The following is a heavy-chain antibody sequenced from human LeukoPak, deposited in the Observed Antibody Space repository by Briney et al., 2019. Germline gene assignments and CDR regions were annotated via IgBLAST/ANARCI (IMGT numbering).Heavy chain of an antibody. D-gene: IGHD3-10*01. CDR1: GFTFSGYA. J-gene: IGHJ4*02. CDR2: IKQDGSEK. CDR3: ARIRYYYGSGSYSFDY. Sequence: PGGSLRLSCAASGFTFSGYAMSWVRQAPGKGLEWVANIKQDGSEKYYVDSVKGRFTISRDNAKNSLYLQMNSLRAEDTAVYYCARIRYYYGSGSYSFDYWGQGTLVTVSS. V-gene: IGHV3-7*01.